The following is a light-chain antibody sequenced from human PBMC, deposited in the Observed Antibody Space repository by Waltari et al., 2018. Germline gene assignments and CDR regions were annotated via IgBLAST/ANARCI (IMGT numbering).Light chain of an antibody. V-gene: IGKV3-15*01. CDR2: GAS. CDR3: QQYNNWPPWT. Sequence: EIVMTQSPATLSVSPGERTTPPCRASQRVSSNLAWYQQKPGQAPRLLIYGASNRATGIPARFSGSGSGTEFTLTISSLQSEDFAVYYCQQYNNWPPWTFGQGTKVEIK. CDR1: QRVSSN. J-gene: IGKJ1*01.